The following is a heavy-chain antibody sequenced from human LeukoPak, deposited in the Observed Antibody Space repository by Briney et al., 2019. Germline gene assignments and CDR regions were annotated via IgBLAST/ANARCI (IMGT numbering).Heavy chain of an antibody. J-gene: IGHJ4*02. V-gene: IGHV4-61*01. D-gene: IGHD6-6*01. CDR3: AREKGYSSSSGFDY. Sequence: SETLSLTCTVSGGSVSSGSYYWSWIRQPPGKGLEWIGYIYYSGSTNYNPSLKGRVTISVDTSKNRFSLKLSSVTAADTAVYYCAREKGYSSSSGFDYWGQGTLVTVSS. CDR1: GGSVSSGSYY. CDR2: IYYSGST.